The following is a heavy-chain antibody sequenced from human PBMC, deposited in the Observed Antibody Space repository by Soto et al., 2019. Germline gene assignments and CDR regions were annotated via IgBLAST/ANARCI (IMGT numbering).Heavy chain of an antibody. D-gene: IGHD2-21*02. CDR3: AKDLGGNSDGYFQH. CDR1: GFTFSSYG. Sequence: GGSLRLSCAASGFTFSSYGMHWVRQAPGKGLEWVAVISYDGSNKYYADSVKGRFTISRDNSKNTLYLQMNSLRAEDTAVYYCAKDLGGNSDGYFQHWGQGTLVTVSS. CDR2: ISYDGSNK. V-gene: IGHV3-30*18. J-gene: IGHJ1*01.